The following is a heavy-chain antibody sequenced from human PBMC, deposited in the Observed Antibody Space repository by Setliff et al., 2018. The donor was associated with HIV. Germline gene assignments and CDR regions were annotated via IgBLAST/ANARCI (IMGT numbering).Heavy chain of an antibody. V-gene: IGHV4-31*03. Sequence: KASETLSLTCSVSGASINSGSYYWTWIRQHPGKGLEWIGYIYYSGSTFYTPSLKSRVDMSIDTSKRVFSLNLNSATAADTAMYYCARFAGSSWIDYWGQGALVTVSS. CDR2: IYYSGST. D-gene: IGHD6-13*01. J-gene: IGHJ4*02. CDR1: GASINSGSYY. CDR3: ARFAGSSWIDY.